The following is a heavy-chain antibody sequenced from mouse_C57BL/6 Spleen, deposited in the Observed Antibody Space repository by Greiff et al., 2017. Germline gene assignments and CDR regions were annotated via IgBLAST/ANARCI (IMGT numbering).Heavy chain of an antibody. D-gene: IGHD1-1*01. V-gene: IGHV1-82*01. CDR1: GYAFSSSW. J-gene: IGHJ2*01. CDR2: IYPGDGDT. Sequence: VKVVESGPELVKPGASVKISCKASGYAFSSSWMNWVKQRPGKGLEWIGRIYPGDGDTNYNGKFKGKATLTADKSSSTAYMQLSSLTTEDSAVYFCERSTTGRDYWGQGTTLTVSS. CDR3: ERSTTGRDY.